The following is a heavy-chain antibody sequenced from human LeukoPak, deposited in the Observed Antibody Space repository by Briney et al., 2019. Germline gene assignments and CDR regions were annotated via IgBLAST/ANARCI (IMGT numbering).Heavy chain of an antibody. CDR2: INWNGGST. CDR1: GFTFDDHA. CDR3: ARDMLLEDAFDI. Sequence: PGGSLRLSCEVSGFTFDDHAINWVRQAPGKGLEWVANINWNGGSTGYGDSVKGRFTISRDNTKNSVFLQMHSLSGDDTALYYCARDMLLEDAFDIWGQGTMVIVSS. J-gene: IGHJ3*02. D-gene: IGHD3-10*02. V-gene: IGHV3-20*04.